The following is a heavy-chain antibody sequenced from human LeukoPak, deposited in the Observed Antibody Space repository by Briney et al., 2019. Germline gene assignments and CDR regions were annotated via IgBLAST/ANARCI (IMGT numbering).Heavy chain of an antibody. Sequence: GRSLTLSCAASGFTFSSYTMHWVRQAPGKGLEWVAVISYDGSNKYYADSVKGRFTISRDNSKNTLYLQMNSLRAEDTAVYYCAREGINWNDKTYYFDYWGQGTLVTVSS. D-gene: IGHD1-1*01. V-gene: IGHV3-30-3*01. CDR1: GFTFSSYT. CDR3: AREGINWNDKTYYFDY. J-gene: IGHJ4*02. CDR2: ISYDGSNK.